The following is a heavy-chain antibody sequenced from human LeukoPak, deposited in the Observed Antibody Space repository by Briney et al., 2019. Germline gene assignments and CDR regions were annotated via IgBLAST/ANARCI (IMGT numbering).Heavy chain of an antibody. CDR3: ARGDPTYGMDV. J-gene: IGHJ6*02. V-gene: IGHV3-30*03. CDR1: GFTFSSYG. Sequence: GGSLRLSCAASGFTFSSYGMHWVRQAPGKGLEWVAVISYDGSNKYYADSVKGRFTISRDNSKNTLYLQMNSLRAEDTAVYYCARGDPTYGMDVWGQGTTVTVSS. CDR2: ISYDGSNK.